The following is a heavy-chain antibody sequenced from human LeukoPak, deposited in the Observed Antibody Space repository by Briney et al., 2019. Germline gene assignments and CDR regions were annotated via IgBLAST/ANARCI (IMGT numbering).Heavy chain of an antibody. CDR2: INGIGGGT. D-gene: IGHD6-13*01. J-gene: IGHJ5*01. V-gene: IGHV3-20*04. Sequence: GGSLRLSCAASGFSLSSYWMTWVRQAPGKGLEWVSGINGIGGGTAYADSVKGRFTISRDNAKNSLYLQMNSLTFEDTALYFCAKWNRQPLVKGWFDSWGQGTLVTVSS. CDR3: AKWNRQPLVKGWFDS. CDR1: GFSLSSYW.